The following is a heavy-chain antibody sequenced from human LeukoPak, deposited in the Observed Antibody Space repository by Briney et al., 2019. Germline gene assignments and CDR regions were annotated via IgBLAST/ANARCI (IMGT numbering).Heavy chain of an antibody. D-gene: IGHD2-2*02. J-gene: IGHJ4*02. CDR2: ISYDGSNK. CDR3: ARDLYVNRPFDY. Sequence: PGRSLRLSCAASGFTFSSYGMHWVRQAPGKGLEWVALISYDGSNKYYTGSVKGRFTISRDNAKNSLYLQMNSLRAEDTAVYYCARDLYVNRPFDYWGQGTLVTVSS. CDR1: GFTFSSYG. V-gene: IGHV3-30*03.